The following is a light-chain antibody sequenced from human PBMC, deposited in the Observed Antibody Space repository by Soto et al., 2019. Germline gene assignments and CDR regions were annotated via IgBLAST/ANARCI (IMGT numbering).Light chain of an antibody. J-gene: IGKJ1*01. Sequence: DIVMTQSPLSLPVTPGEPASISCRSSHSLLHSNGYNYLDWYLQKPGQSPQLLIYLGSNRASGVPDRFSGSGSGTDFTLKISRVEAEDVGVYYCMQALQTAWTFGQGTKVE. CDR1: HSLLHSNGYNY. V-gene: IGKV2-28*01. CDR3: MQALQTAWT. CDR2: LGS.